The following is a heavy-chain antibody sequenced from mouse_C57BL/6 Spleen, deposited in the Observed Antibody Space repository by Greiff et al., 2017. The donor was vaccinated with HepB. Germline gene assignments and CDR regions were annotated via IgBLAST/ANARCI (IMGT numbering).Heavy chain of an antibody. CDR1: GYTFTSYW. Sequence: QVQLQQPGAELVKPGASVKLSCKASGYTFTSYWMQWVKQRPGQGLEWIGEIDPSDSYTNYNQKFKGKATLTVDTSSSTAYMQLSSLTSEDSAVYYCARRGYYGSSYAMDDWGQGTSVTVSS. J-gene: IGHJ4*01. D-gene: IGHD1-1*01. CDR3: ARRGYYGSSYAMDD. CDR2: IDPSDSYT. V-gene: IGHV1-50*01.